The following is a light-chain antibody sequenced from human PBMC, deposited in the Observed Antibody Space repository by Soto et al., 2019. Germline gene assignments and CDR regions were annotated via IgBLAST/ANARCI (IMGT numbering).Light chain of an antibody. Sequence: EIVLTQSPATLSLSPGERATLSCRASQSVSSYLAWYQQKPGQAPRLLIYDASNRATGIPDRFSGSGSGTDFPLTISSLEPEDFAVYYCQQRSNWPWTCGQGTKVEIK. J-gene: IGKJ1*01. CDR2: DAS. CDR1: QSVSSY. V-gene: IGKV3-11*01. CDR3: QQRSNWPWT.